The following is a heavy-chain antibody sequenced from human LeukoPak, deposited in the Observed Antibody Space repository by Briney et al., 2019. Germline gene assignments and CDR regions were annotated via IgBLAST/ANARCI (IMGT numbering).Heavy chain of an antibody. J-gene: IGHJ6*04. CDR2: IKQDGSEK. Sequence: PGGSLRLSCAASGFTFSSYSMSWVRQAPGKGLEWVANIKQDGSEKYYVDSVRGRFTISRDNAKNSLYLQMNSLRAEDTAVYYCARDPPAASTGVWGKGTTVTVSS. V-gene: IGHV3-7*01. CDR1: GFTFSSYS. CDR3: ARDPPAASTGV. D-gene: IGHD2-2*01.